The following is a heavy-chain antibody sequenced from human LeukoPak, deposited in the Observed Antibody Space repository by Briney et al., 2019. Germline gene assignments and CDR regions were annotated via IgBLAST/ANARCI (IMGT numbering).Heavy chain of an antibody. V-gene: IGHV5-51*01. J-gene: IGHJ4*02. CDR3: ARGGDGSGFLFY. Sequence: GESLKISCKGSGYTFTTYWIGWVRQMPGKGLEWLGFIYPADPKTTYSPSFQGQVTISADKSISTAYLQWSSLKASDTAIYYCARGGDGSGFLFYWGQGTLVTVSS. CDR2: IYPADPKT. CDR1: GYTFTTYW. D-gene: IGHD6-19*01.